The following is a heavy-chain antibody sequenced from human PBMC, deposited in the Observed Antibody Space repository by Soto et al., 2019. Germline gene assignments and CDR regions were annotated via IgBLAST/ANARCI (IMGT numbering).Heavy chain of an antibody. Sequence: SGPTLVKPTQTLKLTCTFSGFSLSTSGVGVGWIRQPPGKALEWLALIYWDDDKRYSPFLKSRLTITKDTSKNQVVLTMTNMDPVDTATYYCAHTPPVDDYGYYGGVFDYWGQGTLVTFSS. V-gene: IGHV2-5*02. CDR3: AHTPPVDDYGYYGGVFDY. J-gene: IGHJ4*02. CDR1: GFSLSTSGVG. CDR2: IYWDDDK. D-gene: IGHD4-17*01.